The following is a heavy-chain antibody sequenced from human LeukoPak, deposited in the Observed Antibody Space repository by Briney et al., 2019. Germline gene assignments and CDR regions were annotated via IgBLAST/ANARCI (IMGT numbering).Heavy chain of an antibody. V-gene: IGHV4-4*02. CDR2: INHSGST. J-gene: IGHJ3*02. CDR1: GGSISSSNW. CDR3: ARLIDSSGYYDGAFDI. Sequence: SGTLSLTCAVSGGSISSSNWWSWVRQPPGKGLEWIGEINHSGSTNYNPSLKSRVTISVDTSKNQFSLKLSSVTAADTAVYYCARLIDSSGYYDGAFDIWGQGTMVTVSS. D-gene: IGHD3-22*01.